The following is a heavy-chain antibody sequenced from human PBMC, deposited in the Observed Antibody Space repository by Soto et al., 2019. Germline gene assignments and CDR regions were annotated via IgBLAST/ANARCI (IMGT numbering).Heavy chain of an antibody. D-gene: IGHD2-2*01. V-gene: IGHV1-2*04. CDR2: INPNSGGT. CDR1: GYTFTGYY. CDR3: ARGGYCSSTSCYAFLYYFDY. J-gene: IGHJ4*02. Sequence: GASVKVSCKASGYTFTGYYMHWVRQAPGQGLEWMGWINPNSGGTNYAQKFQGWVTMTRDTSISTAYMELSRLRSDDTAVYYCARGGYCSSTSCYAFLYYFDYWGQGTLVTVSP.